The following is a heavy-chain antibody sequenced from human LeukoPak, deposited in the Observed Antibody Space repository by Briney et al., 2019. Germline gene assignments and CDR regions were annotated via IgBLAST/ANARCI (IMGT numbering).Heavy chain of an antibody. CDR2: IYNSGST. CDR3: ARKQTGTMYDV. Sequence: PSETLSLTCIVSGASFSTGDYYWNWIRQHPGKGLEWIGYIYNSGSTYYNPSLTSRVSISKDTSDNQFSLRLYSVTAADTAVYYCARKQTGTMYDVWGQGTQVTVSS. CDR1: GASFSTGDYY. J-gene: IGHJ4*02. D-gene: IGHD1-7*01. V-gene: IGHV4-31*03.